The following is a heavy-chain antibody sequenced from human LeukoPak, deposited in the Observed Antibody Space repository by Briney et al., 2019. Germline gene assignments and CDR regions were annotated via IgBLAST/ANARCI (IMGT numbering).Heavy chain of an antibody. V-gene: IGHV3-74*01. J-gene: IGHJ4*02. Sequence: GGSLRFSCAASGLVIGDYWMHWFRQAPGKNPVWVSESKAEGRRTTYADSVRGRFDLSRDNAKNTLYLQMNSLSPEDTAVYYCVRGPNDWRGIDYRGQGTLVTVSS. CDR2: SKAEGRRT. CDR3: VRGPNDWRGIDY. D-gene: IGHD3-9*01. CDR1: GLVIGDYW.